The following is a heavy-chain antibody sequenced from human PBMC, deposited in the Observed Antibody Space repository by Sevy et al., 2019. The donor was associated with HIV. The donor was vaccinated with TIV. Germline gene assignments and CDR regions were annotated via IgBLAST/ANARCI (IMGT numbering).Heavy chain of an antibody. D-gene: IGHD3-10*01. J-gene: IGHJ6*02. CDR1: GGSISSYY. CDR2: IYTSGST. V-gene: IGHV4-4*07. CDR3: ARDSGSYYYYYGMDV. Sequence: SETLSLTCTVSGGSISSYYWSWIRQPAGKGLKWIGRIYTSGSTNYNPSLKSRVTMSVDTSKNQFSLKLSSVTAADTAVYYCARDSGSYYYYYGMDVWGQGTTVTVSS.